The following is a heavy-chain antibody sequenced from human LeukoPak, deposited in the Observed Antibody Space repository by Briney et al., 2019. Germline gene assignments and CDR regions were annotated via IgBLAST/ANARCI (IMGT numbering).Heavy chain of an antibody. Sequence: SETLSLTCTVSGGSISSSSYYWGWIRQPPGKGLEWIGSIYYSGSTYYNPSLKCRVIISVGTSKNQFSLKLSSVTAADTAVYYCARHPYGDYAHPFFDYWGQGTLVTVSS. CDR3: ARHPYGDYAHPFFDY. D-gene: IGHD4-17*01. J-gene: IGHJ4*02. CDR2: IYYSGST. V-gene: IGHV4-39*01. CDR1: GGSISSSSYY.